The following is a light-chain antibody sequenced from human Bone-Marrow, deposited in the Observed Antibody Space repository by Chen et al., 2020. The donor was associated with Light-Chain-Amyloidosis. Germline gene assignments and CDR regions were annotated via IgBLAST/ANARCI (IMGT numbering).Light chain of an antibody. J-gene: IGLJ3*02. CDR3: QSYQGSSQGV. CDR1: SGSIATNY. V-gene: IGLV6-57*01. Sequence: NFMLTQPHSVSESPGKTVIISCTRSSGSIATNYVQWYQQRPGSSPTTVIYEDDQRPSGVPYRFSGSIDRSSNSASLTLSGLKTEDEADYCCQSYQGSSQGVFGGGTKLTVL. CDR2: EDD.